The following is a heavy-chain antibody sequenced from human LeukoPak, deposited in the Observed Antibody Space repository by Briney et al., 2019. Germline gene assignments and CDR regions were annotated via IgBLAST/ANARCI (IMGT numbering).Heavy chain of an antibody. V-gene: IGHV4-34*01. D-gene: IGHD3-10*01. Sequence: PSETLSLTCAVYGGSFSGYYWSWIRQPPGKGLEWIGEINHSGSTNYNPSLKSRVTISVDTSKNQFSLKLSSVTAADTAVYYCARLFGFGELLQDYWGQGTLVTVSS. CDR1: GGSFSGYY. CDR2: INHSGST. CDR3: ARLFGFGELLQDY. J-gene: IGHJ4*02.